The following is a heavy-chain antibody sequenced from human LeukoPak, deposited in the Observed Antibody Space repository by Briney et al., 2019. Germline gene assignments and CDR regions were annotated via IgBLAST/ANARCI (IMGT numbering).Heavy chain of an antibody. J-gene: IGHJ4*02. Sequence: GGSLRLSCAASGFTFSSYAMSWARQAPGKGLEWVSIISGSGGSTSYADSVKGRFTISRDNSKNNLYLQMNSLRAEDTAVYYCAKDRGTTVVTYYFDFWGQGTLVTVSS. CDR3: AKDRGTTVVTYYFDF. V-gene: IGHV3-23*01. D-gene: IGHD4-23*01. CDR2: ISGSGGST. CDR1: GFTFSSYA.